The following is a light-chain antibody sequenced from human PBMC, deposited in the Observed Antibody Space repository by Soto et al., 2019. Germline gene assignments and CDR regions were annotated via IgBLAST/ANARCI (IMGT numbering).Light chain of an antibody. Sequence: DIQLTQSPSFLSASVGDRVTITCRASQGISSYLAWYQQKPGKATKLLFYAASTLQSGVPSRFSGSGTGTEFTLTIGSLQPEDFARYYCEQLNSYPLTGGGGTNVDIK. CDR3: EQLNSYPLT. CDR2: AAS. V-gene: IGKV1-9*01. J-gene: IGKJ4*01. CDR1: QGISSY.